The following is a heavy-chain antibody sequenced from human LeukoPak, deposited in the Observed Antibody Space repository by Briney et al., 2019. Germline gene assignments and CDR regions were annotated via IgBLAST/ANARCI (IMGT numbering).Heavy chain of an antibody. CDR1: GGSISSYY. Sequence: SETLSLTCAVSGGSISSYYWSWIRQPPGKGLEWIGYIYYTGSTDYNPSLKSRVTISVDTSKNQLSLKLSSVTAADTAVYYCASLGVEVWFDPWGQGTLVTVSS. CDR2: IYYTGST. J-gene: IGHJ5*02. CDR3: ASLGVEVWFDP. D-gene: IGHD3-3*01. V-gene: IGHV4-59*12.